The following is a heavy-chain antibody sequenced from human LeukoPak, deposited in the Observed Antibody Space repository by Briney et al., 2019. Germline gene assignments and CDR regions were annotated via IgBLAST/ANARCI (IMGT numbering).Heavy chain of an antibody. Sequence: GASVKVSCKASGGTFSSYAISWVRQAPGQGLEWMGRIIPILGIANYAQKFQGRVTITADKSTSTAYMELSSLRSEDTAVYYCARDAPGTTTGVENAFDIWGQGTMVTVSS. CDR3: ARDAPGTTTGVENAFDI. V-gene: IGHV1-69*04. CDR1: GGTFSSYA. D-gene: IGHD1-7*01. J-gene: IGHJ3*02. CDR2: IIPILGIA.